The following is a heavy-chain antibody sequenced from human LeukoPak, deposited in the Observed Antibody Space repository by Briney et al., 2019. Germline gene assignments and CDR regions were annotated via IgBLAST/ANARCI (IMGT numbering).Heavy chain of an antibody. CDR1: GYSFTSYW. CDR2: IYPGDSDT. J-gene: IGHJ5*02. CDR3: ARGRTYYDILTGYQKNWLDP. Sequence: GESLKISCKGSGYSFTSYWIGWVRQMPGKGLEWMGIIYPGDSDTRYSPSFQGQVTISADKSISTAYLQWSSLKASDTAMYYCARGRTYYDILTGYQKNWLDPWGQGTLVTVSS. V-gene: IGHV5-51*01. D-gene: IGHD3-9*01.